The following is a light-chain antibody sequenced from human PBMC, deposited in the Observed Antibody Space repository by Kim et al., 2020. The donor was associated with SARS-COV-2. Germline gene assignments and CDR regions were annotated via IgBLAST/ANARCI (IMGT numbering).Light chain of an antibody. J-gene: IGKJ4*01. CDR1: QDISSW. CDR3: QRADSFPLV. V-gene: IGKV1-12*01. Sequence: ASGGDRVTTTCRASQDISSWLAWYQQRPGKAPKLLISAASSLQSGVPSRFSDSGSGTDFTLTISSLQPEDFASYYCQRADSFPLVFGGGTKVDIK. CDR2: AAS.